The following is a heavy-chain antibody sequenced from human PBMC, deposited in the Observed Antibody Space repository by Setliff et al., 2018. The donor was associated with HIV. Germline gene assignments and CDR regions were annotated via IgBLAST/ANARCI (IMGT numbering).Heavy chain of an antibody. J-gene: IGHJ4*02. CDR1: GGSFSGFY. CDR3: VRPSLGIGGGSIFHN. CDR2: INHSGST. Sequence: SETLSLTCAVYGGSFSGFYWSWIRQPPGKGLEWIGEINHSGSTTYNPSLKSRVTMSVDTSKNQFSLKVNSVTAADTAVYYCVRPSLGIGGGSIFHNWGQGTLVTVSS. V-gene: IGHV4-34*01. D-gene: IGHD3-3*01.